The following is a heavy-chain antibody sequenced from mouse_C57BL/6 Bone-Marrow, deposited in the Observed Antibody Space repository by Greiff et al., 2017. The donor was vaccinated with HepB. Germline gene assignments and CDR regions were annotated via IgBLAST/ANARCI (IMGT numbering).Heavy chain of an antibody. Sequence: VQLQQSGAELVKPGASVKLSCTASGFNIKDYYMHWVKQRTEQGLEWIGRIDPEDGETKYAPKFPGKATITADTSSNTAYLQLSSLTSEDTAVYYCAILFWYFDVWGTGTTGTGAS. CDR2: IDPEDGET. J-gene: IGHJ1*03. CDR3: AILFWYFDV. V-gene: IGHV14-2*01. CDR1: GFNIKDYY.